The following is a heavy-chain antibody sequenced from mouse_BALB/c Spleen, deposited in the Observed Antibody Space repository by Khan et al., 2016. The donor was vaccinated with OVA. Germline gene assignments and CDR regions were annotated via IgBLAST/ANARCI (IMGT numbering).Heavy chain of an antibody. Sequence: QVQLQQSGAELVKAGASVKMSCKASGYTFTSYWMHWVKQRLGQGLEWFAETNPTNGRTYYNEKFKSKATLTVDKSSSTAYMLLSGPTFEDSAVYYCARIKKIAATYVDYWGQGTTLTVSS. J-gene: IGHJ2*01. CDR1: GYTFTSYW. V-gene: IGHV1S81*02. CDR3: ARIKKIAATYVDY. CDR2: TNPTNGRT. D-gene: IGHD1-1*01.